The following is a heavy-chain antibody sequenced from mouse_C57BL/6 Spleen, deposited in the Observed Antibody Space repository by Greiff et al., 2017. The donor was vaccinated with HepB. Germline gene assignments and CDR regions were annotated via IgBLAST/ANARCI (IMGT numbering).Heavy chain of an antibody. J-gene: IGHJ3*01. Sequence: EVQVVESGPGLVKPSQSLSLTCSVTGYSITSGYYWNWIRQFPGNKLEWMGYISYDGSNNYNPSLKNRISITRDTSKNQFFLKLNSVTTEDTATYYCARDDYYGSSYERFAYWGQGTLVTVSA. D-gene: IGHD1-1*01. V-gene: IGHV3-6*01. CDR1: GYSITSGYY. CDR3: ARDDYYGSSYERFAY. CDR2: ISYDGSN.